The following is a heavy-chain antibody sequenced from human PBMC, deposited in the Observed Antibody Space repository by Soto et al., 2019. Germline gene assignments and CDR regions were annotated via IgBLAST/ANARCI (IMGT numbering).Heavy chain of an antibody. J-gene: IGHJ4*02. CDR3: ARELAWHYDY. CDR2: ISGSGTTI. V-gene: IGHV3-48*03. CDR1: GFTFSSSE. Sequence: GGSLRLSCAASGFTFSSSEMNWVRQAPGKGLEWVSYISGSGTTIYYAASVKGRFTISRDNAKNSLYLQMNSLRAEDTAVYYCARELAWHYDYWGQGTLVTVSS. D-gene: IGHD1-7*01.